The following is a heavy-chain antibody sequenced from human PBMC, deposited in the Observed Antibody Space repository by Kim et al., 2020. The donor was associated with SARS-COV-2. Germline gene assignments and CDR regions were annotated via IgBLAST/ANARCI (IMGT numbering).Heavy chain of an antibody. CDR1: GFTFSSYA. V-gene: IGHV3-30*04. CDR2: ISYDGSNK. Sequence: GGSLRLSCAASGFTFSSYAMHWVRQAPGKGLEWVAVISYDGSNKYYADSVKGRFTISRDNSKNTLYLQMNSLRAEDTAVYYCARGLDGYYGMDVWGQGTT. CDR3: ARGLDGYYGMDV. J-gene: IGHJ6*02.